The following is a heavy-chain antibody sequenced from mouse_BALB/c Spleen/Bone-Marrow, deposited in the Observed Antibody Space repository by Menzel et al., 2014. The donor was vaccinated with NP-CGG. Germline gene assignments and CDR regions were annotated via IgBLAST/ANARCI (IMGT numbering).Heavy chain of an antibody. CDR2: INTYSGDA. V-gene: IGHV1-67*01. Sequence: VKLMESGPELVRPGVSVKISCKGSGYTFTDYAMHWVKQSHAKSLEWIGVINTYSGDANYNQEFKGKATMTVDKSSSTAYMELARLTSEDSAIYYCARDYGSSHFDHWGQGSTLTVSS. D-gene: IGHD1-1*01. CDR3: ARDYGSSHFDH. J-gene: IGHJ2*01. CDR1: GYTFTDYA.